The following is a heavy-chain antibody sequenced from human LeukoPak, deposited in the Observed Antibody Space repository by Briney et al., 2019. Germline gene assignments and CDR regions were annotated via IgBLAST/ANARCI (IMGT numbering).Heavy chain of an antibody. CDR3: ARRYSSSWSKHNWFDP. J-gene: IGHJ5*02. D-gene: IGHD6-13*01. V-gene: IGHV4-39*07. CDR2: IYYSGST. CDR1: GGSISSSSYY. Sequence: SETLSLTCTVSGGSISSSSYYWGWIRQPPGKGLEWIGSIYYSGSTYYNPSLKSRVTISVDTSKNQFSLKLSSVTAADTAVYYCARRYSSSWSKHNWFDPWGQGTLVTVSS.